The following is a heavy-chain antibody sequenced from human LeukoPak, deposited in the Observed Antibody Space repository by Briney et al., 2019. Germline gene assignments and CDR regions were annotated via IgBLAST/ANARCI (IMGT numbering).Heavy chain of an antibody. CDR1: GGSISSYY. CDR3: ARFSSDCSTASCYLTY. D-gene: IGHD2-2*01. Sequence: SETLSLTCTVSGGSISSYYWSWIRQPAGKGLEWIGRIYTSGSTNYNPSLKSRVTMSVDTSKNQFSLKLSSVTAADTAVYYCARFSSDCSTASCYLTYWGQGTLVTVSS. CDR2: IYTSGST. V-gene: IGHV4-4*07. J-gene: IGHJ4*02.